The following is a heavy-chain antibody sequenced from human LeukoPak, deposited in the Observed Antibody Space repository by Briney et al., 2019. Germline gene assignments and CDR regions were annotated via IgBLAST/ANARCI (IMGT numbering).Heavy chain of an antibody. V-gene: IGHV3-21*01. J-gene: IGHJ5*02. CDR3: ARSITMIVDWFDP. CDR2: ITSSSDYI. D-gene: IGHD3-22*01. Sequence: WGSLRLSCAASGFTLTSYNMNWVRQAPGKGLEWVSSITSSSDYIYYADSVKGRFTVSRDNAKNSLYLQMNSLRAEDTAVYYCARSITMIVDWFDPWGQGTLVTVSS. CDR1: GFTLTSYN.